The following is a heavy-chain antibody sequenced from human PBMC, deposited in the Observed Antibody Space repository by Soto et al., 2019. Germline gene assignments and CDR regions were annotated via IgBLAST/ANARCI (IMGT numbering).Heavy chain of an antibody. CDR2: IGTGDTT. D-gene: IGHD3-3*01. CDR3: AKDLTSCGPVPFLAY. J-gene: IGHJ4*01. V-gene: IGHV3-23*01. Sequence: PGKGLEWVSGIGTGDTTYYADSVKGRLSISRDNSKNTLYLQMNSLRVDDSAVYYCAKDLTSCGPVPFLAYRGHGAPVPVSS.